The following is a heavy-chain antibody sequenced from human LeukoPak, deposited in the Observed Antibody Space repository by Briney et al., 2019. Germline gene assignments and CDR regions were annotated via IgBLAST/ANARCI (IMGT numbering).Heavy chain of an antibody. CDR3: ARGAPAPAAMDDYYYYGMDV. D-gene: IGHD2-2*01. CDR1: GFTFSSYA. V-gene: IGHV3-30*04. J-gene: IGHJ6*04. Sequence: GGSLRLSCAASGFTFSSYAMHWVRQVPGKGLEWVAVISYDGSNKYYADSVKGRFTISRDNSKNTLYPQMNSLRAEDTAVYYCARGAPAPAAMDDYYYYGMDVWGKGTTVTVSS. CDR2: ISYDGSNK.